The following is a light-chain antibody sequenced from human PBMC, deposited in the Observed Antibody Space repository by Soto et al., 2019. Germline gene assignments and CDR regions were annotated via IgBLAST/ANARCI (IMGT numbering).Light chain of an antibody. CDR1: QNVNTY. CDR2: EAS. Sequence: EIVLTQSPATLSLSPGERATLSCRASQNVNTYLAWYQQKPGQAPRLLIYEASNRATGIPARFSGSGSGTDFTLTISSLEPEDFAVYYCQQRYSWPPLTFGGGTKVEIK. V-gene: IGKV3-11*01. CDR3: QQRYSWPPLT. J-gene: IGKJ4*01.